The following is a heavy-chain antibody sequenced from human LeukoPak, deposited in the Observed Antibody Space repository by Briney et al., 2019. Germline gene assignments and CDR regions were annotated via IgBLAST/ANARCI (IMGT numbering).Heavy chain of an antibody. Sequence: SVNISCKASGGTFSSYAISWVRQAPGQGLEWMGGIIPIFGTANYAQKFQGRVTITADESTSTAYMELSSLRSEDTAVYYCARSRTGYGHFDYWGQGTLVTVSS. CDR1: GGTFSSYA. CDR3: ARSRTGYGHFDY. CDR2: IIPIFGTA. D-gene: IGHD6-13*01. J-gene: IGHJ4*01. V-gene: IGHV1-69*13.